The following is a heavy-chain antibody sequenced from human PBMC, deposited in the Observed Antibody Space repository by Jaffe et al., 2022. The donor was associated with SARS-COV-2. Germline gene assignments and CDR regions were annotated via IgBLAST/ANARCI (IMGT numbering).Heavy chain of an antibody. V-gene: IGHV3-33*01. D-gene: IGHD1-1*01. CDR2: IWYDGSNK. J-gene: IGHJ5*02. CDR1: GFTFSSYG. CDR3: ARDFQLAVFDP. Sequence: QVQLVESGGGVVQPGRSLRLSCAASGFTFSSYGMHWVRQAPGKGLEWVAVIWYDGSNKYYADSVKGRFTISRDNSKNTLYLQMNSLRAEDTAVYYCARDFQLAVFDPWGQGTLVTVSS.